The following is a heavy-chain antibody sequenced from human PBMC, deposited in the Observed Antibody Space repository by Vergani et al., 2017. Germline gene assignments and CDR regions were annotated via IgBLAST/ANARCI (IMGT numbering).Heavy chain of an antibody. Sequence: EVRLLESGGGLVQPGGSLRLSCAASGFTFNIYAMSWVRQAPGKGLEWVSTITYNGGRTYYADSVTGRFTISRDNAKNSLYLQMNSLRAEDTAVYYCARHPQSSSTRYFYYYGMDVWGQGTTVTVSS. J-gene: IGHJ6*02. D-gene: IGHD2-2*01. V-gene: IGHV3-23*01. CDR3: ARHPQSSSTRYFYYYGMDV. CDR2: ITYNGGRT. CDR1: GFTFNIYA.